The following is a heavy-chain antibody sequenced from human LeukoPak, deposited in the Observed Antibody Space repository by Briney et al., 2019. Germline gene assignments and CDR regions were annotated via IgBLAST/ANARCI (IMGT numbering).Heavy chain of an antibody. D-gene: IGHD3-10*01. CDR1: GGTFSSYA. V-gene: IGHV1-69*13. Sequence: SVKVSCKASGGTFSSYAISWVRQAPGQGLEWMGGIIPIFGTANYAQKFQCRVTITADESTSTAYMELSSLRSEDTAVYYCARVHGSGSYYNYFDYWGQGTLVTVSS. CDR3: ARVHGSGSYYNYFDY. CDR2: IIPIFGTA. J-gene: IGHJ4*02.